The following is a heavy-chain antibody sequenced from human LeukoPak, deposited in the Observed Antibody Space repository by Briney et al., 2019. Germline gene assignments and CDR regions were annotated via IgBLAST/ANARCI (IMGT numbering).Heavy chain of an antibody. V-gene: IGHV3-48*03. CDR1: GFIFSSYE. Sequence: GGSLRLSCAASGFIFSSYEMNWVRQAPGKGLEWVSYISSSGGTIYYADSVKGRFTSSRDNAKNSLYLQMNSLRAEDTAVYYCASIEYCSGVSCYEYCGQGTLVTVSS. J-gene: IGHJ4*02. CDR3: ASIEYCSGVSCYEY. CDR2: ISSSGGTI. D-gene: IGHD2-15*01.